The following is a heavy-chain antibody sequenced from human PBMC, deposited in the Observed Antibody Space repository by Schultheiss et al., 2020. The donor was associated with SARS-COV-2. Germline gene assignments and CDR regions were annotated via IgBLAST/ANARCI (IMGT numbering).Heavy chain of an antibody. V-gene: IGHV3-15*01. Sequence: GGSLRLSCAASGFTFSNAWMSWVRQAPGKGLEWVGRIKSKTDGGTTDYAAPVKGRFTISRDDSKNTLYLQMNSLKTEDTAVYYCTTDPAVPAANFDAFDIWGQGTMVTVSS. CDR2: IKSKTDGGTT. CDR1: GFTFSNAW. D-gene: IGHD2-2*01. J-gene: IGHJ3*02. CDR3: TTDPAVPAANFDAFDI.